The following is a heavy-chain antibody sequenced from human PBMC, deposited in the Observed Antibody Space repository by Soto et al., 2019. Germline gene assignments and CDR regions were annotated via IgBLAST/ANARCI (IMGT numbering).Heavy chain of an antibody. Sequence: EVQLVESGGGLVQPGESLRLSCATSGFTFSNFDMHWVRQVPGKGLEWVSAIGAARDPYYLGSVKGRFTISRENAKNSVYLQMNDLRDGDSAVYYCERAYTGRRPRREDYDYAIDVWGQGTTVTVSS. D-gene: IGHD3-22*01. V-gene: IGHV3-13*05. J-gene: IGHJ6*02. CDR3: ERAYTGRRPRREDYDYAIDV. CDR2: IGAARDP. CDR1: GFTFSNFD.